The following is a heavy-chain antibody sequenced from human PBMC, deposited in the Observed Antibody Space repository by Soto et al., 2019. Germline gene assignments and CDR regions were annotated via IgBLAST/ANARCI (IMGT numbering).Heavy chain of an antibody. J-gene: IGHJ4*02. D-gene: IGHD1-26*01. CDR3: ARTYSGSYPSDY. Sequence: EVQLVESGGGLVKPGGSLRLSCAASGFTFSSYSMNWVRQAPGKGLEWVSSISSSSSYIYYADSVKGRFTISRDNANNSLYLQMNSLRAEDTAVYYCARTYSGSYPSDYWGQGTLVTVSS. CDR2: ISSSSSYI. V-gene: IGHV3-21*01. CDR1: GFTFSSYS.